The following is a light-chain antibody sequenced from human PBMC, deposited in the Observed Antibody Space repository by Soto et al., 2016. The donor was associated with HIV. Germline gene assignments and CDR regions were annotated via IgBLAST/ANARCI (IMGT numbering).Light chain of an antibody. J-gene: IGKJ1*01. CDR2: KAS. Sequence: DIQLTQSPSSLSASVGDKVTITCRASQAIGNYLAWYQQQPGKVPKLLIYKASAFKSGVPSRFSGSESGTEFTLTISSLQPDDFATYYCQHYNSYSWTFGQGTKVEIK. CDR3: QHYNSYSWT. V-gene: IGKV1-5*03. CDR1: QAIGNY.